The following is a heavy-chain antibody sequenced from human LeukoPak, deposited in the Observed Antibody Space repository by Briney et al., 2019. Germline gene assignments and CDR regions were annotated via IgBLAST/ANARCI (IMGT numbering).Heavy chain of an antibody. CDR1: GFTLSSYE. CDR2: INSIGSTI. J-gene: IGHJ4*02. D-gene: IGHD6-19*01. Sequence: GGSLRLSCEASGFTLSSYEMNWVRQAPAKGLEWVSYINSIGSTIYYADSVKGRFTISRDNAKNSLYLQMNSLRAEDTAVYYCARELAVATTGGDYWGQGTLVTVS. CDR3: ARELAVATTGGDY. V-gene: IGHV3-48*03.